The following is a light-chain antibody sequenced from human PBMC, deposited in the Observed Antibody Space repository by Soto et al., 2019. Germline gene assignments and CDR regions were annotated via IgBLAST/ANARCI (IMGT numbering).Light chain of an antibody. CDR2: GAS. Sequence: ETVITQSPGTVSVSPGEGATLSCRASQSVSSNLAWYQQKPGQAPRLLIYGASTRATGIPARFSGSGSGAEFTLTISSLQSEDFAVYYCQQYHNWPPWTFGQGTKVDTK. J-gene: IGKJ1*01. V-gene: IGKV3-15*01. CDR1: QSVSSN. CDR3: QQYHNWPPWT.